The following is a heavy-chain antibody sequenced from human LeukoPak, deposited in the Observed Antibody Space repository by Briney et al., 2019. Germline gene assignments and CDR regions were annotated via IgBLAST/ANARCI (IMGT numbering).Heavy chain of an antibody. D-gene: IGHD3-22*01. CDR1: GFTFSIYA. J-gene: IGHJ6*03. Sequence: PGGSLTLSCTVSGFTFSIYAMSGVRRSPGGGLEGVSAISGSSGSTYYADCVKALFTISRDNSKTTLYLQMTSLRAEDTAVYYCANLDIYDSSGFDYYYYMDVWGKGTTVTVSS. CDR2: ISGSSGST. CDR3: ANLDIYDSSGFDYYYYMDV. V-gene: IGHV3-23*01.